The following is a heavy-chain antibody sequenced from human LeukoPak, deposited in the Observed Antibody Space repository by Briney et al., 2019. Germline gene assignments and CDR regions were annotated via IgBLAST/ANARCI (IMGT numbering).Heavy chain of an antibody. J-gene: IGHJ5*02. CDR2: INHSGST. V-gene: IGHV4-34*01. CDR1: GGSFSGYY. Sequence: SETLSLTCAFYGGSFSGYYWSWIRQPPGKGLEWIGEINHSGSTNYNPSLKSRVTISVDTSKNQFSLKLSSVTAADTAVYYCARGDYGDYVSNWFDPWGQGTLVTVSS. CDR3: ARGDYGDYVSNWFDP. D-gene: IGHD4-17*01.